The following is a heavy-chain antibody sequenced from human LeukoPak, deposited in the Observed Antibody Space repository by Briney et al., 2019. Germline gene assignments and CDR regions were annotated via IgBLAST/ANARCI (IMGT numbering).Heavy chain of an antibody. V-gene: IGHV1-2*02. Sequence: ASVTVSCKASGYTFTGYYMHWVRQAPGQGLEWMGWINPNSGGTNYAQKFQGRVTMTTDTSTSTAYMELSRLRADDTAVYYCARVPGYSSGWYEYYFDYWGQGTLVTVSS. D-gene: IGHD6-19*01. CDR2: INPNSGGT. J-gene: IGHJ4*02. CDR3: ARVPGYSSGWYEYYFDY. CDR1: GYTFTGYY.